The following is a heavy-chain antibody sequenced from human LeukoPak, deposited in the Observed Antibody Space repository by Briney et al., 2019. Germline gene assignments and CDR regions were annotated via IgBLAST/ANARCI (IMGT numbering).Heavy chain of an antibody. V-gene: IGHV1-69*06. D-gene: IGHD3-22*01. CDR1: GGTFSSYA. J-gene: IGHJ4*02. CDR3: ARSGDSSGYYYGLFYY. Sequence: ASVKLSCKASGGTFSSYAISWVRQAPGQGLEWMGGIIPIFGTANYAQKFQGRVTITADKSTSTAYMELSSLRSEDTAVYYCARSGDSSGYYYGLFYYWGQGTLVTVSS. CDR2: IIPIFGTA.